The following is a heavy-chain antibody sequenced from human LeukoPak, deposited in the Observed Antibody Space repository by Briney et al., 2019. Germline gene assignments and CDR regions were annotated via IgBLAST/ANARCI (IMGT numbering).Heavy chain of an antibody. J-gene: IGHJ4*02. CDR3: AKGYLTTLRTGCDY. CDR2: ISYDGTNK. D-gene: IGHD4-11*01. V-gene: IGHV3-30*18. Sequence: GGSLRLSCAASGFTFSTYGMHWVRQAPGKGLEWVAVISYDGTNKYYVDSVKGRFTISRDNSNNMLYLQMNSLRAEDTAVYYCAKGYLTTLRTGCDYWGQGTLVTVSS. CDR1: GFTFSTYG.